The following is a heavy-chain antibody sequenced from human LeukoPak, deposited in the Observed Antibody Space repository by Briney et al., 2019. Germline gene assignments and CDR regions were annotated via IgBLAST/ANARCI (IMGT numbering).Heavy chain of an antibody. CDR3: AIGLRYFDWLSPFDY. J-gene: IGHJ4*02. CDR2: INPNSGGT. CDR1: GYTFTCYY. V-gene: IGHV1-2*02. Sequence: GASVTVSCKASGYTFTCYYMHWVRQAPGQGLEWMGWINPNSGGTNYAQRFQGRVTMTRDTSISTAYMELSRLRSDDTAVYYCAIGLRYFDWLSPFDYWGQGTLVTVSS. D-gene: IGHD3-9*01.